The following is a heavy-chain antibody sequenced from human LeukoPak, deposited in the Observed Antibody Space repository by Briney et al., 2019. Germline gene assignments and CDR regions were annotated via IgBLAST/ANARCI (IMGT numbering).Heavy chain of an antibody. D-gene: IGHD6-19*01. J-gene: IGHJ6*03. Sequence: GGSLRLSCAASGFSFSSYWMHWVRQAPGKGLVWVSRLNSDGSSTTYADSVKGRFTISRDNAKNTLYLQMNSLRAEDTAVYYCARGQAQQWLVSPWNYYYMDVWGKGTTVTISS. CDR2: LNSDGSST. CDR3: ARGQAQQWLVSPWNYYYMDV. V-gene: IGHV3-74*01. CDR1: GFSFSSYW.